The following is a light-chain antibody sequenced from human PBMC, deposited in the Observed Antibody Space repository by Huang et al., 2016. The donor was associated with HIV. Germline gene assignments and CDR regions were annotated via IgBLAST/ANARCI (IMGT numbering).Light chain of an antibody. J-gene: IGKJ1*01. CDR2: GAS. CDR3: QHQWT. Sequence: DIQMTQFPPTLSAFVGDRVTITCRASRRISSWLAWYQQKPGKAPTLLISGASNLESGVSSRFSGNGSSTEFTLTISSLQPDDLATYYCQHQWTFGQGTKVQIK. CDR1: RRISSW. V-gene: IGKV1-5*01.